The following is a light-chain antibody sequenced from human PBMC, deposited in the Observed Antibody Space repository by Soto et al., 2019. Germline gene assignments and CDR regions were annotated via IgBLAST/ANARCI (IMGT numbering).Light chain of an antibody. CDR2: DVS. V-gene: IGLV2-11*01. Sequence: QSALTQPRSVSGSPGQSVTISCTGPSSDVGRYDYVSWYQQHPGKAPKLIIYDVSERPSGVPDRFSGSKFGNTASLTISGLQAEDEADYSCCSFAGSHTYVFGTGTRVTVL. CDR3: CSFAGSHTYV. J-gene: IGLJ1*01. CDR1: SSDVGRYDY.